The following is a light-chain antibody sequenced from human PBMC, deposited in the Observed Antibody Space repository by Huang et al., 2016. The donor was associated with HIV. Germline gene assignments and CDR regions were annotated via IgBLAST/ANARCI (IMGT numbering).Light chain of an antibody. CDR3: QQYNNWPPNT. CDR2: GAS. Sequence: EIVLTQSPATLSVSPGERATLSCRASQSVSRNVAWYQQKPGQATRLLIYGASTRATGIPASFSGSGSGTEFTLTISSLQSEDFAVYYCQQYNNWPPNTFGQGTKLEIK. V-gene: IGKV3-15*01. J-gene: IGKJ2*01. CDR1: QSVSRN.